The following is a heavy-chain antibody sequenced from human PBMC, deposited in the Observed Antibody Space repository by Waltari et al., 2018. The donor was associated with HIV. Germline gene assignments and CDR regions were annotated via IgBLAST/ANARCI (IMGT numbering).Heavy chain of an antibody. CDR3: ARRRWRTTMVFVVKGGVFDI. V-gene: IGHV4-34*02. J-gene: IGHJ3*02. D-gene: IGHD2-21*01. Sequence: QVQLQQWGAGLVKPAETLSLNCAVYGGSLNHFFWSFVLQSPGKGFEGVGEINHSGTTDYNPALKGRVSLSIDPSKKQFYLELTSMTVADTAIYYCARRRWRTTMVFVVKGGVFDIWGQGTEVTVSS. CDR1: GGSLNHFF. CDR2: INHSGTT.